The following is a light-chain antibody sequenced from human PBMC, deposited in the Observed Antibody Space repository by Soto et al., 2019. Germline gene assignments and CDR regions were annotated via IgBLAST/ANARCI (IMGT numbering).Light chain of an antibody. CDR3: KQYNTYSRT. CDR1: QSISYW. J-gene: IGKJ1*01. CDR2: KAS. Sequence: DIQMTQSPSTLSASVGDRVTITCRASQSISYWLAWYQQKRGKAPKLLIQKASSFESGVPSRFSGSGYGTEFTLTISSLQPDDFATYYCKQYNTYSRTFGQGTTVEI. V-gene: IGKV1-5*03.